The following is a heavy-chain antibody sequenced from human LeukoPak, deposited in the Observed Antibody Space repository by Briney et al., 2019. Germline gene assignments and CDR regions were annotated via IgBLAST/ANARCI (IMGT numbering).Heavy chain of an antibody. V-gene: IGHV3-23*01. CDR3: AKDGPTAITSWFDP. D-gene: IGHD2-2*01. CDR2: ISSSGGST. Sequence: PVGSLRLSCAASGFNFTNYAMNWVRQAPGRGLEWVSLISSSGGSTYYAGSVKGRFTISRDNSKNTLYLQMNSLRAEDTAIYYCAKDGPTAITSWFDPWGQGTLVTVSS. CDR1: GFNFTNYA. J-gene: IGHJ5*02.